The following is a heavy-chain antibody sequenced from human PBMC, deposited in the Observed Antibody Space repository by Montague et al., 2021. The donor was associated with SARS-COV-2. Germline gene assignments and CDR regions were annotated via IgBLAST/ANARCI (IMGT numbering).Heavy chain of an antibody. V-gene: IGHV4-59*08. Sequence: SETLSLTCSVSGGSISGYYWCWIRQPPGPGLEWIGYIYHSGNTKNNPSLHRRVTISVDTARNQFSLKLLPVTAADTAFYYCARADGSGPGEYWGQGILVSVSS. CDR3: ARADGSGPGEY. CDR2: IYHSGNT. CDR1: GGSISGYY. J-gene: IGHJ4*02. D-gene: IGHD3-22*01.